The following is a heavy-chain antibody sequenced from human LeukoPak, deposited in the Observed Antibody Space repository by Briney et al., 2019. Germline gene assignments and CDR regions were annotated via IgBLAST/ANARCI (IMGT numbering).Heavy chain of an antibody. CDR2: IWYDGSNK. V-gene: IGHV3-33*01. J-gene: IGHJ4*02. CDR1: GFTFSSYG. D-gene: IGHD2-2*01. CDR3: ARDSKVVVPVAAPGLLDY. Sequence: PGRSLRLSCAASGFTFSSYGMHWVRQAPGKGLEWVAVIWYDGSNKYYADSVKGRFTISRDNSKNTLYLQMNSLRAEDTAVYYCARDSKVVVPVAAPGLLDYWGQGTLVTVSS.